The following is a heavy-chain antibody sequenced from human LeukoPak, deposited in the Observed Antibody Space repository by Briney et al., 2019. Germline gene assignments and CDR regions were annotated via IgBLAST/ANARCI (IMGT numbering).Heavy chain of an antibody. CDR3: ARGDYYDSSGYYPDGYYFDY. Sequence: SETLSLTCTVSGGSVSSGSYYWSWIRQPPGKGLEWIGYIYYSGSTNYNPSLKSRVTISVDTSKNQFSLKLSSVTAADTAVYYCARGDYYDSSGYYPDGYYFDYWGQGTLVTVS. D-gene: IGHD3-22*01. V-gene: IGHV4-61*01. CDR1: GGSVSSGSYY. CDR2: IYYSGST. J-gene: IGHJ4*02.